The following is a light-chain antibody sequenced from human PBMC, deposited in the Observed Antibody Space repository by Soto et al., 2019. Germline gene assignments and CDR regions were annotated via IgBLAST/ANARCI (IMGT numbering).Light chain of an antibody. CDR3: CSNAGSYTWV. CDR2: EVS. V-gene: IGLV2-8*01. CDR1: SSDVGGFNY. Sequence: QSALTQPPSASGSPGQSVTISCTGTSSDVGGFNYVSWYQQHPGKAPKLIIYEVSKWPSGVPSRFSGSKSGNTASLTVSGLQAEDEADYYCCSNAGSYTWVFGGGTKVTVL. J-gene: IGLJ3*02.